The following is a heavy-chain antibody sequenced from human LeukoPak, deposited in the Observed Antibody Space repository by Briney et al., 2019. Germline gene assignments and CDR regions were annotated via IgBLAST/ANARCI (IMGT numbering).Heavy chain of an antibody. CDR1: GGSISSGGYY. D-gene: IGHD3-10*01. Sequence: SQTLSLTCTVSGGSISSGGYYWSWIRQPPGKGLEWIGYTYHSGSTYYNPSLKSRVSISLDTSKNQFSLTLTSVTAADTAVYFLPRDRPPEKRSVWSGGPPAGFDPFDIWGQGKMVIVSS. V-gene: IGHV4-30-2*02. CDR2: TYHSGST. J-gene: IGHJ3*02. CDR3: PRDRPPEKRSVWSGGPPAGFDPFDI.